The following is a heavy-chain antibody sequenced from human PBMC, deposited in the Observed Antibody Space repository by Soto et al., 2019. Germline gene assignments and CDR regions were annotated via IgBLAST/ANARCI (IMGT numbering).Heavy chain of an antibody. CDR2: FDPEDGET. D-gene: IGHD6-13*01. CDR3: ATSRYSSSWYRVENYFDY. Sequence: QVQLVQSGAEVKKPGASVKVSCKVSGYTLTELFMHWVRQAPGKGLEWMGGFDPEDGETIYAQKFQGRVTMTEDTSTDTAYMELSSLRSEDTAVYYCATSRYSSSWYRVENYFDYWGQGTLVTVSS. J-gene: IGHJ4*02. CDR1: GYTLTELF. V-gene: IGHV1-24*01.